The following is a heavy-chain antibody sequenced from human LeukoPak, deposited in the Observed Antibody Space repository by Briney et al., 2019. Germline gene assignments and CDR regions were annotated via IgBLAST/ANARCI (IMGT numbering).Heavy chain of an antibody. J-gene: IGHJ4*02. CDR3: ARDRDYDSSGEGYFDY. CDR1: GFTFSSYG. V-gene: IGHV3-33*01. Sequence: GGSLRLSCAASGFTFSSYGMHWVRQAPGKGLEWVAVVWYDGSNKYYADSVKGRFTISRDNSKNTLYLQMNSLRAEDTAVYYCARDRDYDSSGEGYFDYWGQGTPVTVSS. CDR2: VWYDGSNK. D-gene: IGHD3-22*01.